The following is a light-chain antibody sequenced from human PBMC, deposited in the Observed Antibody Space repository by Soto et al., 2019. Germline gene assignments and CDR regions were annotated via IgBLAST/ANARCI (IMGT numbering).Light chain of an antibody. CDR1: SSDVGGYNY. CDR3: SSYTSSSTLV. Sequence: SALTQPASVSGSPGQSITISCTGTSSDVGGYNYVSWYQQHPGKAPKLMIYDVSNRPSGVSNRFSGSKPGNTASLTISGLQAEDEADYYCSSYTSSSTLVFGTGNKVTVL. CDR2: DVS. J-gene: IGLJ1*01. V-gene: IGLV2-14*01.